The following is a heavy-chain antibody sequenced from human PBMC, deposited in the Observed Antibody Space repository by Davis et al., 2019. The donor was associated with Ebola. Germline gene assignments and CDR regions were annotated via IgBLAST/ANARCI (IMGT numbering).Heavy chain of an antibody. V-gene: IGHV3-53*01. J-gene: IGHJ6*02. CDR3: ARDGNKEYYGMDV. CDR1: GFSVSKNY. CDR2: IYSGGST. D-gene: IGHD1/OR15-1a*01. Sequence: GESLKISCAASGFSVSKNYMSWVRQAPGKGLEWVSVIYSGGSTYYADSVKGRFTISRDNSKNTLYLQMNSLRAEDTGVYYCARDGNKEYYGMDVWGQGTTVTVSS.